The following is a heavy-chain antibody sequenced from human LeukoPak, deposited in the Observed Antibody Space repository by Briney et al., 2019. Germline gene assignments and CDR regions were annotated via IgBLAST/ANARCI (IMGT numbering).Heavy chain of an antibody. J-gene: IGHJ5*02. D-gene: IGHD2-2*01. Sequence: SETLSLTCTVSGGSISSYYWSWIRQPAGKGLEWIGRIYTSGSTNYNPSLKSRVTMSVDTSKNQFSLKLSSVTAADTAVYYCARDDGVPAASEYNWFDPWGQGTLVTVSS. V-gene: IGHV4-4*07. CDR3: ARDDGVPAASEYNWFDP. CDR2: IYTSGST. CDR1: GGSISSYY.